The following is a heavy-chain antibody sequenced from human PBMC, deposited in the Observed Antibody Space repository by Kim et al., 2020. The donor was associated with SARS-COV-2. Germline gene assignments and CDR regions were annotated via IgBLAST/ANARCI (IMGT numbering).Heavy chain of an antibody. J-gene: IGHJ4*02. Sequence: GGSLRLSCAASGFTFSSYAMSWVRQAPGKGLEWVSAISGSGGSTYYADSVKGRFTISRDNSKNTLYLQMNSLRAEDTAVYYCAKDPGSGWYGGIDYWGQGTLVTVSS. V-gene: IGHV3-23*01. CDR2: ISGSGGST. D-gene: IGHD6-19*01. CDR3: AKDPGSGWYGGIDY. CDR1: GFTFSSYA.